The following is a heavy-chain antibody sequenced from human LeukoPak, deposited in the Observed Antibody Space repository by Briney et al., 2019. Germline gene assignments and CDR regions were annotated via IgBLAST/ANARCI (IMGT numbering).Heavy chain of an antibody. CDR2: TYWDDDE. Sequence: SGPTLVRPTQTLTLTCTSSGFSLSTRGVGVGWIRQPPGKVLEWLSVTYWDDDERYSPSLKSRLTITKDTSKNQVVLTMTNMDPVDTATYYCAHSCGGGNSAYFDYWGQGTLVTVSS. J-gene: IGHJ4*02. D-gene: IGHD4-23*01. CDR1: GFSLSTRGVG. CDR3: AHSCGGGNSAYFDY. V-gene: IGHV2-5*02.